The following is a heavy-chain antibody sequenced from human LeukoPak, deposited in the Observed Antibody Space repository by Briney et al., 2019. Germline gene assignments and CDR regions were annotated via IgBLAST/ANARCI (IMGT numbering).Heavy chain of an antibody. D-gene: IGHD3-3*01. J-gene: IGHJ3*02. V-gene: IGHV4-4*02. Sequence: SGTLSLTCAVSGGSMSSSNWWSLVRQPPGKGLGWIGEIYHSGSTNYNPSLKSRVTISVDKSKNQFSLRLSSVTAADTAVYYCARALAVLRFLEWLGRSDAFDIWGQGTMVTVSS. CDR2: IYHSGST. CDR3: ARALAVLRFLEWLGRSDAFDI. CDR1: GGSMSSSNW.